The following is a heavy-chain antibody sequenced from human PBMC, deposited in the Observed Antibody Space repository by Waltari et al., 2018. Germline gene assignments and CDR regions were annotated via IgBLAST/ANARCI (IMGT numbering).Heavy chain of an antibody. D-gene: IGHD7-27*01. CDR2: ISTSSNYI. CDR3: ARWDVWGYFFDY. J-gene: IGHJ4*02. V-gene: IGHV3-21*01. CDR1: GFTFGSYE. Sequence: EVQLVESGGGLVKPGGSLRLSCAASGFTFGSYEMNWVRQAPGKGLEWVSSISTSSNYIYYADSVKGRFTISRDNAKSSLYLQMNSLRAEDTAVYYCARWDVWGYFFDYWGQGTLVTVSS.